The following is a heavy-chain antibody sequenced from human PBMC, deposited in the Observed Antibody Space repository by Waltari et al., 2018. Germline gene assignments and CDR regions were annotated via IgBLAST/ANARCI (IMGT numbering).Heavy chain of an antibody. D-gene: IGHD2-15*01. Sequence: QVQLQESGPGLVKPSETLSLPCTVSGGSISSYYWSWIRQPAGKGLEWIGRTYTGGSTNYNPPLKRRVTMSVDTSKNQFSLKLSSVTAADTAVYYGARDGYCSGGSCPGDYWGQGTLVTVSS. CDR2: TYTGGST. CDR3: ARDGYCSGGSCPGDY. J-gene: IGHJ4*02. V-gene: IGHV4-4*07. CDR1: GGSISSYY.